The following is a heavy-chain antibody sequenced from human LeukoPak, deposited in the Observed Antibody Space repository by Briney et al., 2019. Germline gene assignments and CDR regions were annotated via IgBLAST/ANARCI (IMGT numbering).Heavy chain of an antibody. Sequence: QAGGSLRLXCAASGFTFSSYAMSWVRQAPGKGLEWVSAISGSGGSTYYADSVKGRFTISRDNSKNTLYLQMNSLRAEDTAVYYCAKTPTVTTKDWYFDLWGRGTLVTVSS. J-gene: IGHJ2*01. CDR3: AKTPTVTTKDWYFDL. D-gene: IGHD4-17*01. CDR2: ISGSGGST. V-gene: IGHV3-23*01. CDR1: GFTFSSYA.